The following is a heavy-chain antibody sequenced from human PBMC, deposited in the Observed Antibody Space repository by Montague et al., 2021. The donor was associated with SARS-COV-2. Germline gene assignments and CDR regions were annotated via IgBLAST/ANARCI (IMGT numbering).Heavy chain of an antibody. D-gene: IGHD4/OR15-4a*01. CDR2: IHHSGST. CDR1: GGSISSSNW. J-gene: IGHJ4*02. CDR3: ARGGYGGWTGYYFDC. V-gene: IGHV4-4*02. Sequence: SETRSLTCAVSGGSISSSNWWIGEIHHSGSTNYNPSLKSRVTMSVDRSKNHFSLRLSSVTAADTAMYYCARGGYGGWTGYYFDCWGQGTLVTVSS.